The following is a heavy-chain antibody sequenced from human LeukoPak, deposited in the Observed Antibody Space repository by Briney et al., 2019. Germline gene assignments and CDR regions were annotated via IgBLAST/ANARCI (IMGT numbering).Heavy chain of an antibody. CDR2: MSYDEGTK. Sequence: GGSLRLSCAASGFTFSTYAMHWVRQAPGKGLEWVAHMSYDEGTKYYADSVKGRFTISRDNAKNSLYLQMNSLRAEDTAVYYCARSRYCTNGICSYFDYWGQGTLVTVSS. V-gene: IGHV3-30-3*01. D-gene: IGHD2-8*01. CDR3: ARSRYCTNGICSYFDY. J-gene: IGHJ4*02. CDR1: GFTFSTYA.